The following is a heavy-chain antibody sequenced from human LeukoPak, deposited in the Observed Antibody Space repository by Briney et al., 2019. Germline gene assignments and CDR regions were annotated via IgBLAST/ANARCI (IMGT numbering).Heavy chain of an antibody. CDR3: ARAKPSDYGSKYYFDY. CDR1: GGSISSSSYY. CDR2: IYYSGST. Sequence: SETLSLTCTVSGGSISSSSYYWGWIRQPPGKGLEWIGSIYYSGSTYYNPSLKGRVTISVDTSKNQFSLKLSSVTAADTAVYYCARAKPSDYGSKYYFDYWGQGTLVTVSS. J-gene: IGHJ4*02. V-gene: IGHV4-39*07. D-gene: IGHD4-17*01.